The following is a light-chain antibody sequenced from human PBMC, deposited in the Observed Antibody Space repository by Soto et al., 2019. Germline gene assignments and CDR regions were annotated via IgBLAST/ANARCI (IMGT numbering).Light chain of an antibody. V-gene: IGKV3-20*01. J-gene: IGKJ1*01. CDR1: QTVGFL. CDR2: SAS. CDR3: QQYGRSPTT. Sequence: TVMTQSPATLSVSPGARATLSCRASQTVGFLLAWYQQKPGQAPRFLIYSASSWATGIPDRFSGSGSGTDFTLTISRLEPEDFAMYYCQQYGRSPTTFGQGTKVEIK.